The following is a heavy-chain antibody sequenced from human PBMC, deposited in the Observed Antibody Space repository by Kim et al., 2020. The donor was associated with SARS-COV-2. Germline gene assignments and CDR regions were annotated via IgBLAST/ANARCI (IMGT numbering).Heavy chain of an antibody. V-gene: IGHV4-34*01. J-gene: IGHJ4*02. Sequence: SETLSLTCAVYGGSFSGYYWSWIRQPPGKGLEWIGEINHSGSTNYNPSLKSRVTISVDTSKNQFSLKLSSVTAADTAVYYCARGRTYYDFWSGYLDYFDYWGQGTLVTVSS. CDR1: GGSFSGYY. CDR2: INHSGST. D-gene: IGHD3-3*01. CDR3: ARGRTYYDFWSGYLDYFDY.